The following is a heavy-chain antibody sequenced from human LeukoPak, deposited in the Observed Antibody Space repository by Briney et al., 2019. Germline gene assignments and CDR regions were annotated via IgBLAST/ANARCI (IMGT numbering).Heavy chain of an antibody. Sequence: GGSLRLSCGASGFAVSSNYMSWVRQAPGKGLEWVSIIYSGGNTYYGDSVKGRFSVSRDSARNTLSLQMSSLRAEDTAVYYCAKRGGYSFDYWGQGTLVTVSS. CDR1: GFAVSSNY. V-gene: IGHV3-53*01. CDR3: AKRGGYSFDY. J-gene: IGHJ4*02. D-gene: IGHD2-15*01. CDR2: IYSGGNT.